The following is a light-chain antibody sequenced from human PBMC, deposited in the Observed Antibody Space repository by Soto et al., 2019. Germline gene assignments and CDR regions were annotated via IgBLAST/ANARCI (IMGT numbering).Light chain of an antibody. V-gene: IGKV1-39*01. CDR1: QSISSY. Sequence: DIQMTQSPSSLSASVGDRVTITCRASQSISSYLNWYQQKPEKAPKLLIYAASSLQSGVPSRLSGSRSGTDFTLTIRGLQPEDFATYYCQQSYSTPQTFGQGIKVNIK. CDR2: AAS. J-gene: IGKJ1*01. CDR3: QQSYSTPQT.